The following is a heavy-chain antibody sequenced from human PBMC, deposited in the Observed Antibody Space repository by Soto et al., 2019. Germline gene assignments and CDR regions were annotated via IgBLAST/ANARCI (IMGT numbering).Heavy chain of an antibody. Sequence: SETLSLTCAVYGGSFSGYYWSWIRQPPGKGLEWIGEINHSGSTNYNPSLKSRVTISVDTSKNQFSLKLSSVTAADTAVYYCARGQTYDSSGSFDYWGQGTLVTVSS. V-gene: IGHV4-34*01. CDR1: GGSFSGYY. CDR3: ARGQTYDSSGSFDY. J-gene: IGHJ4*02. D-gene: IGHD3-22*01. CDR2: INHSGST.